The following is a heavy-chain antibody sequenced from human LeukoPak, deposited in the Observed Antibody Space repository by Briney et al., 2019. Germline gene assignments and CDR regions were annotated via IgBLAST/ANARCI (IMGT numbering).Heavy chain of an antibody. CDR1: GFTFSSFS. V-gene: IGHV3-30-3*01. CDR2: ISYDGTSK. Sequence: GGSLRLSCAASGFTFSSFSMHWVRQAPGKGLEWVAVISYDGTSKYYADSVKGRFTISRDNSKNTLYLQMNSLRPEDTAVYYCAKDISLHWGQGTLVTVSS. J-gene: IGHJ4*02. CDR3: AKDISLH.